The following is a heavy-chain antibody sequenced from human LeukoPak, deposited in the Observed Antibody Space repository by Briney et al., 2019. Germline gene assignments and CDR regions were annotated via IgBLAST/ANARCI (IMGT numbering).Heavy chain of an antibody. CDR3: ARDYCGGDCYSNWFDP. D-gene: IGHD2-21*02. CDR2: INPSGGST. J-gene: IGHJ5*02. V-gene: IGHV1-46*01. Sequence: ASVKVSCKASGYTFTSYYMHWVRQAPGQGLEWMGIINPSGGSTSYAQKFQGRVTMTRDMSTSTAYMELRSLRSDDTAVYYCARDYCGGDCYSNWFDPWGQGTLVTVSS. CDR1: GYTFTSYY.